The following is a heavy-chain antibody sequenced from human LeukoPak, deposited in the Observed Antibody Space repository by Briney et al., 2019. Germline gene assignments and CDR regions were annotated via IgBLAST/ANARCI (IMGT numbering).Heavy chain of an antibody. D-gene: IGHD5-24*01. V-gene: IGHV4-4*07. CDR1: GFTISSYY. J-gene: IGHJ5*02. Sequence: KASETLSLTCTVSGFTISSYYWSWIRQPAGKGLEWIGHIYTGGRTNYNTSLKRRVIMSVDTSKNQFSMKLSSVTAADTAVYYCARDQRFSMYDPDEYNYIVPWGQGTLVIVSS. CDR2: IYTGGRT. CDR3: ARDQRFSMYDPDEYNYIVP.